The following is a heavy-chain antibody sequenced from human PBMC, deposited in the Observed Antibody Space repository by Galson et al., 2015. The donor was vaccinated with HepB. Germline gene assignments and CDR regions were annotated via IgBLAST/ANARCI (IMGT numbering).Heavy chain of an antibody. Sequence: SVKVSCKASGYTFTSYAMHWVRQAPGQRLEWMGWINAGNGNTKYSQKFQGRVTITRDTSASTAYMELSSLRSEDTAVYYCARDRPPYYDSSGYPDYWGQGTLVTVSS. CDR2: INAGNGNT. CDR3: ARDRPPYYDSSGYPDY. J-gene: IGHJ4*02. CDR1: GYTFTSYA. V-gene: IGHV1-3*01. D-gene: IGHD3-22*01.